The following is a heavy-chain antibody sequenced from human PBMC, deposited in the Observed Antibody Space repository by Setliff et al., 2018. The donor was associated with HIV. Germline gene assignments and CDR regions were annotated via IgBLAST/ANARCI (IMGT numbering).Heavy chain of an antibody. CDR1: GYSISSGYY. CDR3: ARMYSGYDWSPAGARTRYFDY. V-gene: IGHV4-38-2*01. D-gene: IGHD5-12*01. Sequence: PSETLSLTCAVSGYSISSGYYWGWIRQPPGKGLEWIGSIYHSGSTYYNPFLKSRVTISVDTSKNQFSLKLSSVTAADTAVYYCARMYSGYDWSPAGARTRYFDYWGQGTLVTVSS. J-gene: IGHJ4*02. CDR2: IYHSGST.